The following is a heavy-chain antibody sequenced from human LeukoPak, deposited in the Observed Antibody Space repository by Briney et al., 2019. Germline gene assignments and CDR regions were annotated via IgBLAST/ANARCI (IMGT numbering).Heavy chain of an antibody. CDR2: FDPEDGET. CDR1: GYTLTELS. J-gene: IGHJ1*01. D-gene: IGHD3-10*01. Sequence: ASVKVSCKVSGYTLTELSMHWVRQAPGKGLEWMGGFDPEDGETIYAQKFQGRVTMTEDTSTDTAYMELSSLRSEDTAVYHCATVEGYGSGSYYPQYFQHWGQGTLVTVSS. CDR3: ATVEGYGSGSYYPQYFQH. V-gene: IGHV1-24*01.